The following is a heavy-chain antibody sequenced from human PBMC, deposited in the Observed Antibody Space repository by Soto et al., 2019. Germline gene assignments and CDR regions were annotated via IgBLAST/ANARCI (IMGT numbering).Heavy chain of an antibody. D-gene: IGHD2-15*01. J-gene: IGHJ5*02. Sequence: GESLKISCKGSGYSFTSYWIAWVRQVPGKGLEWMGIMYPGDSDTRYRPTLQGQDTISADKSISTTYLQWSNLKASDTSMFYCASPLSRYCSGGSCYFLAWGQGTLVTVSS. CDR3: ASPLSRYCSGGSCYFLA. CDR2: MYPGDSDT. CDR1: GYSFTSYW. V-gene: IGHV5-51*01.